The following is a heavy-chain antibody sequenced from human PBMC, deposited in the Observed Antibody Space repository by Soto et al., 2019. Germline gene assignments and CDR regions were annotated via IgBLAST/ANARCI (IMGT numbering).Heavy chain of an antibody. Sequence: GGSLRLSCAASGFTFSSYAMSWVRQAPGKGLEWVSAISGSGGSTYYADSVKGRFTISRDNSKNTLYLQMNSMRAEDTAVYYCAFDLFFLSCGNCYYYYGMAVWGQGTPVTVSS. V-gene: IGHV3-23*01. CDR3: AFDLFFLSCGNCYYYYGMAV. CDR2: ISGSGGST. CDR1: GFTFSSYA. J-gene: IGHJ6*02. D-gene: IGHD2-15*01.